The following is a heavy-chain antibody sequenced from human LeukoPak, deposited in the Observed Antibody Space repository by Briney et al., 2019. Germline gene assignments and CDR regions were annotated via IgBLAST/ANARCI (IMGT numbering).Heavy chain of an antibody. V-gene: IGHV3-48*02. CDR1: GFTFTSYS. J-gene: IGHJ4*02. Sequence: GGSLRLSCAASGFTFTSYSMNWVRQAPGKGLEWVSYISSSSTTVYYADSVKGRFTISRDNAKNSLYLQMNSLRDEDTAVYYCSRDNYGDYVAAFDYWGQGTLVTVSS. CDR3: SRDNYGDYVAAFDY. CDR2: ISSSSTTV. D-gene: IGHD4-17*01.